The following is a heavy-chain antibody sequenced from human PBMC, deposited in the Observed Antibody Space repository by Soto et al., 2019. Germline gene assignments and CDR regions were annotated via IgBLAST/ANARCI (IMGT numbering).Heavy chain of an antibody. CDR1: CGSFTSNNW. D-gene: IGHD1-7*01. CDR3: ASRDPGTSVDY. V-gene: IGHV4-4*02. Sequence: TLSLTCAVSCGSFTSNNWLTWVRQPPGQGLEWIGEIYRTGSTNYNPSLKSRVTISLDKSENQFSLKVTSLTAADTAVYYCASRDPGTSVDYWGQGNLVAFSS. J-gene: IGHJ4*02. CDR2: IYRTGST.